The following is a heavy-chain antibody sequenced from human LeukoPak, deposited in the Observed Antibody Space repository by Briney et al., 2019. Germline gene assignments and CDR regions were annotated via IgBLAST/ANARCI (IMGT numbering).Heavy chain of an antibody. CDR1: GFTFSSYS. D-gene: IGHD6-19*01. CDR3: ARDMLAVAGMDY. J-gene: IGHJ4*02. Sequence: GGSLRLSCAASGFTFSSYSMSWVRQAPGKGLEWVSSISSSSSYIYYADSVKGRFTISRDNAKNSLYLQMNSLRAEDTAVYYCARDMLAVAGMDYWGQGTLVTVSS. CDR2: ISSSSSYI. V-gene: IGHV3-21*01.